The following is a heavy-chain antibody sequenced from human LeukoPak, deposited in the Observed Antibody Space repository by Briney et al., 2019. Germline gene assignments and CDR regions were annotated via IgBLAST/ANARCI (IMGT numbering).Heavy chain of an antibody. J-gene: IGHJ4*02. CDR3: ATRNADSFYFDY. Sequence: NPSGTLSLTCGVSDGDIRMYNWWSWVRQSPGKGLEWIGEMSHGGYSNYNPSLKSRASISIDTSGSAVSLTLTSVTAADTAVYFCATRNADSFYFDYWGRGTLVTVSS. CDR2: MSHGGYS. D-gene: IGHD4-17*01. V-gene: IGHV4-4*02. CDR1: DGDIRMYNW.